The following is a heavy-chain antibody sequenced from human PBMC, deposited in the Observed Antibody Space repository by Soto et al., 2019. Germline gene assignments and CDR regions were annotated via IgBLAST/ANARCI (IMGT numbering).Heavy chain of an antibody. J-gene: IGHJ4*02. V-gene: IGHV5-10-1*01. Sequence: PGESLKISCKGSGYSFTSYWISWVRQMPGKGLEWMGRIDPSDSYTNYSPSFQGHVTISADKSISTAYLQWSSLKASDTAMYYCARHPTYYYDSSGYYPFDYWGQGTLVTVSS. CDR3: ARHPTYYYDSSGYYPFDY. CDR2: IDPSDSYT. CDR1: GYSFTSYW. D-gene: IGHD3-22*01.